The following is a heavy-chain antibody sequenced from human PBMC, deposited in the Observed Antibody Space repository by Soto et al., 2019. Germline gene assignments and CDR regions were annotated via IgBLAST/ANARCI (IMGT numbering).Heavy chain of an antibody. V-gene: IGHV3-64D*08. CDR3: VKVDTAIVTSYYYGMDV. D-gene: IGHD5-18*01. Sequence: GGSLRLSCSASGFTFSSYAMHWVRQAPGKGLEYVSAISSNGGSTYYADSVKGRFTISRDNSKNTLYLQMSSLRAEDTAVYYCVKVDTAIVTSYYYGMDVWGQGTTVTVSS. J-gene: IGHJ6*02. CDR1: GFTFSSYA. CDR2: ISSNGGST.